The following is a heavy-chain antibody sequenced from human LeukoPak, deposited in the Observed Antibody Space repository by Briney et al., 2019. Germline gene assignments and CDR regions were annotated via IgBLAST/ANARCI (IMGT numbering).Heavy chain of an antibody. CDR1: GFILSSYW. CDR3: TRDPYDSGGYAAFDI. J-gene: IGHJ3*02. V-gene: IGHV3-7*01. Sequence: GGSLRLSCAASGFILSSYWMTWVRQAPGRGLEWVANIKQDGREEYYVDSVKGRFTISRDNAKNSLYLQINSLRAEDTALYYCTRDPYDSGGYAAFDIWGQGTMATVSA. D-gene: IGHD3-22*01. CDR2: IKQDGREE.